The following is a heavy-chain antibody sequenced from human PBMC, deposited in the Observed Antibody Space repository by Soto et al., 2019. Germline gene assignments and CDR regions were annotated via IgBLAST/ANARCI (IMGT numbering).Heavy chain of an antibody. CDR1: GGTFGNTA. V-gene: IGHV1-69*12. CDR3: ARDGDPGYSFWSGPLGGGRFDP. D-gene: IGHD3-3*01. Sequence: QVQLVQSGAEVKEPGSSVNVSCKTSGGTFGNTAVTWVRQVPGQGLEWIGGIVPLFGTANYAQKFRGRVMITAXGXTXXADMDRSSLRSDDTAIYYCARDGDPGYSFWSGPLGGGRFDPWGQGTLVTVSS. J-gene: IGHJ5*02. CDR2: IVPLFGTA.